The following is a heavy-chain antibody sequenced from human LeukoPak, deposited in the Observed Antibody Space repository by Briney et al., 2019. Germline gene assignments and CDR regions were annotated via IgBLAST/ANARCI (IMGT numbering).Heavy chain of an antibody. V-gene: IGHV3-21*01. CDR1: GFTSSSYS. J-gene: IGHJ5*02. Sequence: KSGGSLRLSCAASGFTSSSYSMNWVRQAPGKGLEWVSSISSSSSYIYYADSVKGRFTISRDNAKNALYLQMNSLRAEDTAVYYCASLGGSGSLNCFDPWGQGSLVTVSS. CDR2: ISSSSSYI. CDR3: ASLGGSGSLNCFDP. D-gene: IGHD3-10*01.